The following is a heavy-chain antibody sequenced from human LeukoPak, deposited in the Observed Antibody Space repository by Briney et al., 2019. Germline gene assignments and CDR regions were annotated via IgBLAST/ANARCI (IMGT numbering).Heavy chain of an antibody. D-gene: IGHD4-17*01. V-gene: IGHV3-30*18. J-gene: IGHJ4*02. CDR3: AKEDGDDTDY. Sequence: GRSLRLSCAASGFTFSSYGMHWVRQAPGKGLEGVAVISYDGSNKYYADSVKGRFTISRDNSKNTLYLQMNSLRAEDTAVYYCAKEDGDDTDYWGQGTLVTVSS. CDR1: GFTFSSYG. CDR2: ISYDGSNK.